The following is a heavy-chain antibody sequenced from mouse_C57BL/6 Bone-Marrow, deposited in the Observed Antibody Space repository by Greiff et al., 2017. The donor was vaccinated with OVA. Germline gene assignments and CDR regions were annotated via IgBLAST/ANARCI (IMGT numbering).Heavy chain of an antibody. CDR2: IYPRSGNT. Sequence: QVHVKQSGAELARPGASVKLSCKASGYTFTSYGISWVKQRPGQGLEWIGVIYPRSGNTYYNEKFKGKATLTADKSSSTAYMELRSLTSEDSAVDVGARRGYGSSLYWYFDGWGTGTTVTVSS. CDR3: ARRGYGSSLYWYFDG. D-gene: IGHD1-1*01. J-gene: IGHJ1*03. V-gene: IGHV1-81*01. CDR1: GYTFTSYG.